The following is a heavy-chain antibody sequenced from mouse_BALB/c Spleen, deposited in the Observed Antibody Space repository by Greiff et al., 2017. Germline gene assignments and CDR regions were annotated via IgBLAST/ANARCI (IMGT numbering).Heavy chain of an antibody. V-gene: IGHV7-3*02. D-gene: IGHD2-3*01. CDR2: IRNKANGYTT. CDR1: GFTFTDYY. Sequence: EVQGVESGGGLVQPGGSLRLSCATSGFTFTDYYMSWVRQPPGKALEWLGFIRNKANGYTTEYSASVKGRFTISRDNSQSILYLQMNTLRAEDSATYYCARDIYDGYYYWYFDDWGAGTTVTVSS. CDR3: ARDIYDGYYYWYFDD. J-gene: IGHJ1*01.